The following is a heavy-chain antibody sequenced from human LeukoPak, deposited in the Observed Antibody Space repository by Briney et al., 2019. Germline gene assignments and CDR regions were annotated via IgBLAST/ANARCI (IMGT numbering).Heavy chain of an antibody. CDR1: GFTFSSYG. J-gene: IGHJ4*02. D-gene: IGHD2-2*01. CDR3: ARGYCSSTSCYWGWGEYYFDY. Sequence: GGSLRLSCAASGFTFSSYGMHWVRQAPGKGLEWVAVISYDGSNKYYADSVKGRFTISRGNSKNTLYLQMNSLRAEDTAVYCCARGYCSSTSCYWGWGEYYFDYWGQGTLVTVSS. V-gene: IGHV3-30*03. CDR2: ISYDGSNK.